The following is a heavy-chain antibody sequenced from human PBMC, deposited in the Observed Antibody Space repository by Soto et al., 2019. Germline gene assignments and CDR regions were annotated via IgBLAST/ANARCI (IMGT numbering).Heavy chain of an antibody. D-gene: IGHD2-2*01. V-gene: IGHV1-2*04. CDR2: INPNSGGT. J-gene: IGHJ6*03. CDR3: ARGAWDCSSTSCYGAYYYYMDV. CDR1: GYTFTGYY. Sequence: ASVKVSCKASGYTFTGYYMHWVRQAPGQGLEWMGWINPNSGGTNYAQKFQGWVTMTRDTSISTAYMELSRLRSDDTAAYYCARGAWDCSSTSCYGAYYYYMDVWGKGTTVTDSS.